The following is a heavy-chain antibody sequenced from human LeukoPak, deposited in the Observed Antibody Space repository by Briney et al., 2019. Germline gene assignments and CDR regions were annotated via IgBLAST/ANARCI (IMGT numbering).Heavy chain of an antibody. D-gene: IGHD4-17*01. Sequence: GGSLRLSCAASGFTFSSYAMSWVRQAPGKGLEWVSAISGSGGSTYYADSVKGRFTISRDNSKNTLYLQMNSLRAGDTAVYYCSVTTLNYYYYGMDVWGQGTTVTVSS. J-gene: IGHJ6*02. CDR1: GFTFSSYA. CDR2: ISGSGGST. CDR3: SVTTLNYYYYGMDV. V-gene: IGHV3-23*01.